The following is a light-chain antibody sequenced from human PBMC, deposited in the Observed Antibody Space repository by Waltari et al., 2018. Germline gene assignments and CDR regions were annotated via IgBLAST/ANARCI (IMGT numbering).Light chain of an antibody. CDR1: QSISSTY. CDR2: AAS. J-gene: IGKJ5*01. CDR3: QQSDTSSVT. V-gene: IGKV3-20*01. Sequence: DIVLTQSPGTLSLYPGERATLSCRASQSISSTYLAWYQHKPGQAPSLLIDAASSRATGIPDRFSGSGSGTDFTLTINRLEPEDFAVYYCQQSDTSSVTFGQGTRLDIK.